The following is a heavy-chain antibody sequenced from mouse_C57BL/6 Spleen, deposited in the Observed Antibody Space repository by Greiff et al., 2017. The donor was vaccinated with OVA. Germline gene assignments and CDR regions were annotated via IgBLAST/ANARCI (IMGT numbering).Heavy chain of an antibody. Sequence: QVQLQQSGAELVRPGSSVKLSCKASGYTFTSYWMDWVKQRPGQGLEWIGNIYPSDSETHYNQKFKDKATLTVDKSSSTAYMQLSSLTSEDSAVYYCARPDSSGYEDYWGQGTTLTVSS. CDR1: GYTFTSYW. J-gene: IGHJ2*01. CDR2: IYPSDSET. CDR3: ARPDSSGYEDY. D-gene: IGHD3-2*02. V-gene: IGHV1-61*01.